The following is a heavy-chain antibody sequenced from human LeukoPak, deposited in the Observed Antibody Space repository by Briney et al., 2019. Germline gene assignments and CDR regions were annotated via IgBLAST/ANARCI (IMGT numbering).Heavy chain of an antibody. CDR1: GSTFSRYW. CDR2: INTDGSST. J-gene: IGHJ4*02. V-gene: IGHV3-74*01. CDR3: TRGYPIFDY. Sequence: GGSLRLSCAASGSTFSRYWMHWVRQAPGKGLVWVSRINTDGSSTSYADSVKGRFTISRDNAKNTLYLQMNSLRVEDTAVYYCTRGYPIFDYWGQGTLVTVSS. D-gene: IGHD3-16*02.